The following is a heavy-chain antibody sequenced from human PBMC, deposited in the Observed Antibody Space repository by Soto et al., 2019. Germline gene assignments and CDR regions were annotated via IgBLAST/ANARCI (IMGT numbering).Heavy chain of an antibody. Sequence: EVQLVESGGGLVQPGGSLRLSCAASRFTFSNYWMTLVRQAPVKGLSWVANIKQDGSQKYYVDSVKGRFTSSRDNAKNSLYLPMNNLRAEDTAVYYCARPWNTDYTTDAFDIWGQGTMVTVSS. V-gene: IGHV3-7*01. CDR3: ARPWNTDYTTDAFDI. CDR2: IKQDGSQK. CDR1: RFTFSNYW. D-gene: IGHD3-3*01. J-gene: IGHJ3*02.